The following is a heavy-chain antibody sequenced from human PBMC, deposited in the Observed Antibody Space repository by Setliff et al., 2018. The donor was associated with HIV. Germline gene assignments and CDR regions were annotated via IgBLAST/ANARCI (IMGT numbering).Heavy chain of an antibody. V-gene: IGHV4-34*01. D-gene: IGHD3-3*01. J-gene: IGHJ3*02. Sequence: SETLSLTCGVYGGSFSGYYWSWIRQPPGKGLEWIGEINHSGSTNYNPSLKSRITMSVDTSKSQFSLKLTSVTAADTAVYYCARGFVLRFLEWSMPDAFDIWGQGTMVTVSS. CDR2: INHSGST. CDR3: ARGFVLRFLEWSMPDAFDI. CDR1: GGSFSGYY.